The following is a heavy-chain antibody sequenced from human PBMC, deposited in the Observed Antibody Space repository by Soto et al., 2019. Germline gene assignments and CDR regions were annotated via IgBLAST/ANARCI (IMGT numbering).Heavy chain of an antibody. V-gene: IGHV4-61*01. Sequence: PSETLSLTCTVSGGSVSSGSYYWSWIRQPPGKGLEWIGYIYYSGSTNYNPSLKSRVTISVDTSKNQFSLKLSSVTAADTAVYYCARDPSTPDDPFDIWGQGTMVTVSS. CDR2: IYYSGST. D-gene: IGHD2-15*01. J-gene: IGHJ3*02. CDR1: GGSVSSGSYY. CDR3: ARDPSTPDDPFDI.